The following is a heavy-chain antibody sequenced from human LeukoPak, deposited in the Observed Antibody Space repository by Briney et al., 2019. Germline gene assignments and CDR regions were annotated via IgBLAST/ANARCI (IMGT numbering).Heavy chain of an antibody. CDR2: IYYGGSS. J-gene: IGHJ3*02. V-gene: IGHV4-59*01. CDR3: ARDWVPTIFAVAHAFDI. D-gene: IGHD3-3*01. CDR1: GGSIRGYY. Sequence: SETLSLTCTVSGGSIRGYYWSWIRQPPGKGLEWIGYIYYGGSSNYNPSLKSRLTISVDTSKNQFSLKLNSVTAADTAVYYCARDWVPTIFAVAHAFDIWGQGTTVTVSS.